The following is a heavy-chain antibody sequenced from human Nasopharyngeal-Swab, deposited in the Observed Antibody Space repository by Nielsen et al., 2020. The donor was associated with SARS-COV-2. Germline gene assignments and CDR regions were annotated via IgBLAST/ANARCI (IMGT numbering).Heavy chain of an antibody. J-gene: IGHJ6*03. CDR2: INAVNGNT. CDR1: GYTFTSYA. D-gene: IGHD5-18*01. Sequence: ASVKVSCKASGYTFTSYAMHWVRQAPGQRLEWMGWINAVNGNTKYSQKFQGRVTITRDTSASTAYMELSSLRSEDTAVYYCARDYYSYGQYYYYYMDVWGKGTTVTVSS. V-gene: IGHV1-3*01. CDR3: ARDYYSYGQYYYYYMDV.